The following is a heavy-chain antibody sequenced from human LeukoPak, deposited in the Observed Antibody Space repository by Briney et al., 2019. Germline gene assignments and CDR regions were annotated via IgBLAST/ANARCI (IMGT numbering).Heavy chain of an antibody. Sequence: TTSETLSLTCTVSGGSISSYYWSWIRQPPGKGLEWIGYIYYSGSTNYNPSLKSRVTISVDTSKNQFSLKLSSVTAADTAVYYCARHVSSSSWAFDYWGQGTLVTVSS. CDR3: ARHVSSSSWAFDY. CDR1: GGSISSYY. V-gene: IGHV4-59*08. CDR2: IYYSGST. J-gene: IGHJ4*02. D-gene: IGHD6-13*01.